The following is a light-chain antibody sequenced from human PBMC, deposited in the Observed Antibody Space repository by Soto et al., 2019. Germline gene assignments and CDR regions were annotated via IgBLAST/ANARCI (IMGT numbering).Light chain of an antibody. CDR2: DAS. J-gene: IGKJ1*01. V-gene: IGKV1-33*01. CDR1: QDISNY. CDR3: HQHGDSPWT. Sequence: DIQMTQSPSSVSASVGDRATITCEASQDISNYLNWYQQKLGKAPKLLIYDASNLETGVPSRFSGSGSWADFTLPISRLEPEDFAIYYCHQHGDSPWTVGQGTKVDIK.